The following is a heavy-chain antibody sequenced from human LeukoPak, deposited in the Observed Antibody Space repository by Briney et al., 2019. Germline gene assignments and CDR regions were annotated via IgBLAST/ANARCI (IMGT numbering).Heavy chain of an antibody. CDR2: MNPNSGNT. CDR3: ARGPLIPYCSSTSCRGPYYMDV. V-gene: IGHV1-8*01. J-gene: IGHJ6*03. D-gene: IGHD2-2*01. CDR1: GYTFTSYD. Sequence: ASVKVSCKASGYTFTSYDINWVRQATGQGLEWMGWMNPNSGNTGYAQKFQGRVTMTRNTSISTAYMELSSLRSEDTAVYYCARGPLIPYCSSTSCRGPYYMDVWDKGTTVTISS.